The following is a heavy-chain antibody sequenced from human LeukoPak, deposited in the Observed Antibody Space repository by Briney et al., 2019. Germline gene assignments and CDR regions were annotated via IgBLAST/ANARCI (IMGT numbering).Heavy chain of an antibody. Sequence: PSETLSLTCTVSGGSISSDYWSWIRQPPGKGLEWIGYIYYRGSTNYNPSLKSRVTISVDTSKSQFSLKLSSVTAADTAVYYCARLSGYSSGHYYSDYWGQGTLVTVSS. CDR1: GGSISSDY. CDR3: ARLSGYSSGHYYSDY. CDR2: IYYRGST. J-gene: IGHJ4*02. D-gene: IGHD3-22*01. V-gene: IGHV4-59*01.